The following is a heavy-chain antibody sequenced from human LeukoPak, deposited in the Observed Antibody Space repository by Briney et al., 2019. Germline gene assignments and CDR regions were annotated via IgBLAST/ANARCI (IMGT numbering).Heavy chain of an antibody. J-gene: IGHJ4*02. V-gene: IGHV3-7*01. Sequence: GGSLRLSCTASGFTFSNYWVSWVRQAPGNGLEWVANIREDGTEKNYVDSVKGRFTISRDNAKNSLFLQMSNLRDDDTAIYYCARHVGISFWGQGTLVTVSS. D-gene: IGHD7-27*01. CDR2: IREDGTEK. CDR3: ARHVGISF. CDR1: GFTFSNYW.